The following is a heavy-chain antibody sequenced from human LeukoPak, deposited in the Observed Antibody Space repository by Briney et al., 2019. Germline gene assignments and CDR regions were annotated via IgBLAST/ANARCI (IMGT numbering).Heavy chain of an antibody. D-gene: IGHD2-15*01. CDR1: GYTFNSYY. CDR2: ISGYNGKT. CDR3: ARVICSGDRCYPPSAVDI. J-gene: IGHJ3*02. Sequence: ASVKVSCKTSGYTFNSYYVGWVRQAPGQGLEWMGWISGYNGKTNYAQKFQGRVTMTTDTSTTTAYMELRSLRSDDTAACYCARVICSGDRCYPPSAVDIWGQGTMVTVSS. V-gene: IGHV1-18*01.